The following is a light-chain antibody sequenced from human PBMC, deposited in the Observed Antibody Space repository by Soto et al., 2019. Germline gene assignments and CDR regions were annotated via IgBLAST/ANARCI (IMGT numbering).Light chain of an antibody. V-gene: IGKV1-39*01. J-gene: IGKJ4*01. CDR2: GAT. CDR3: QQSHNAPLT. CDR1: QNINSY. Sequence: DIRMTQSPSSLSASVGDRVTLTCRASQNINSYLNWYQHKPGRAPKVLVYGATNLSSGVPSRFSGSGSETEFTFTISSLQPEDFATYYCQQSHNAPLTFGGGTRVE.